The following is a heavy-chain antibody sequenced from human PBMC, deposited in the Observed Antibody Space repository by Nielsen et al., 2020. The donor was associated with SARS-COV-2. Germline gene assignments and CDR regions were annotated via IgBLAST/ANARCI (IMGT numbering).Heavy chain of an antibody. CDR3: AREDDSSGYTYGMDV. CDR2: ISRSYTYI. Sequence: GGSLRLSCAASGFTFSSYGMNWVRQAPGKGLEWVSSISRSYTYISYADSAKGRFTISRDNPKNSLYLQMNSLRAEDTAVYYCAREDDSSGYTYGMDVWGQGTTVTVSS. D-gene: IGHD3-22*01. CDR1: GFTFSSYG. J-gene: IGHJ6*02. V-gene: IGHV3-21*01.